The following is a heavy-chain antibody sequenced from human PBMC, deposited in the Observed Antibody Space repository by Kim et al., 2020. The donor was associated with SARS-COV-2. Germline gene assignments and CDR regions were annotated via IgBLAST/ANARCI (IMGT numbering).Heavy chain of an antibody. D-gene: IGHD2-2*01. Sequence: ASVKVSCKASGYTFTSYAMHWVRQAPGQRLEWMGWINAGNGNTKYSQKFQGRVTITRDTSVSTAYMELSSLRSEDTAVYYCAGDQGIYCSSTSCCYGMDVWGQGTTVTVSS. V-gene: IGHV1-3*01. CDR2: INAGNGNT. CDR1: GYTFTSYA. J-gene: IGHJ6*02. CDR3: AGDQGIYCSSTSCCYGMDV.